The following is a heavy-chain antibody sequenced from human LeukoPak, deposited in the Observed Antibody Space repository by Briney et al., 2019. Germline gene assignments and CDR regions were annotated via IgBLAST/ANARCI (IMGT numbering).Heavy chain of an antibody. V-gene: IGHV4-59*01. CDR2: IHSTGST. CDR1: GGSISTYY. CDR3: ARVARDGYLAYYFDY. Sequence: SETLSLTCAVSGGSISTYYWSWIRQPPGKGPKWIAYIHSTGSTNYNPSLKSRVTISADTSKNQFSLTLRLVTAADTAVYYCARVARDGYLAYYFDYWGQGILVTVSS. J-gene: IGHJ4*02. D-gene: IGHD5-24*01.